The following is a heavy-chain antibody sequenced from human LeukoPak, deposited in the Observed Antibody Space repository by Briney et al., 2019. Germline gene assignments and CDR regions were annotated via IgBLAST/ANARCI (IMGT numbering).Heavy chain of an antibody. V-gene: IGHV4-34*01. Sequence: PETLSLTCAVYGGSFSGYYWSWIRQPPGKGLEWIGEINHSGSTNYNPSLKSRVTISVDTSKNQFSLKLSSVTAADTAVYYCARARGYSYGYYYYYMDVWGKGTTVTVSS. D-gene: IGHD5-18*01. CDR3: ARARGYSYGYYYYYMDV. CDR2: INHSGST. J-gene: IGHJ6*03. CDR1: GGSFSGYY.